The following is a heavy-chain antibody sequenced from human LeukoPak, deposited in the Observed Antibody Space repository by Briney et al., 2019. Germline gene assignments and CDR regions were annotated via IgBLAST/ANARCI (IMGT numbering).Heavy chain of an antibody. CDR1: GFTFSPYS. J-gene: IGHJ4*02. CDR3: ARDSTNSFDY. CDR2: ISDSGAAM. V-gene: IGHV3-48*02. Sequence: GGSLRLSCAASGFTFSPYSMNWVRQAPGKGLQWVSYISDSGAAMYYADSVKGRFTISRDNAKNSLYLQMNSLRDGDTAVYYCARDSTNSFDYWGQGALVTVTS.